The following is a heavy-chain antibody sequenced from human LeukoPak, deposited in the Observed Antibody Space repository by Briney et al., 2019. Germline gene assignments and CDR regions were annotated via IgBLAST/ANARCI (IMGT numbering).Heavy chain of an antibody. V-gene: IGHV4-39*07. CDR2: IYYSGST. CDR3: ARSVEGYCRGGSCYNYYYYMDV. D-gene: IGHD2-15*01. CDR1: GGSISSSSYY. J-gene: IGHJ6*03. Sequence: SETLSLTCTVSGGSISSSSYYWGWIRQPPGKGLEWIGSIYYSGSTYYNPSLKSRVTISVDTSKNQFSLKLSSVTAADTAVYYCARSVEGYCRGGSCYNYYYYMDVWGKGTTVTVSS.